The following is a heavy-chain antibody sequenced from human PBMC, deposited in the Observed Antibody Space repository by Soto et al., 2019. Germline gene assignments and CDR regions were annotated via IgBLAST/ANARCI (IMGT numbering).Heavy chain of an antibody. CDR3: ARFSPPRGYFAF. Sequence: QVQLVQSGAEVKKPGSSVKVSCTASGGTFITFAISWVRQATGQGLEWMGGIIPMFNTTHYAQNFQGRVTITADESTRTVYMELSSLRAEDTAVYYCARFSPPRGYFAFWGQGSLVTVSS. V-gene: IGHV1-69*01. CDR2: IIPMFNTT. D-gene: IGHD3-22*01. CDR1: GGTFITFA. J-gene: IGHJ4*02.